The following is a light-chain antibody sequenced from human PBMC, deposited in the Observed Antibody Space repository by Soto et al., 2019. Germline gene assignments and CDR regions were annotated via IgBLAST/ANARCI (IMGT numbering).Light chain of an antibody. CDR2: TAS. J-gene: IGKJ4*01. V-gene: IGKV1-9*01. CDR3: QQLNNYPPLT. Sequence: DFQLTQSPSFLSASVGDRVTITCRASPGISTYLAWYQQKPGKAPKLLIYTASTLQSGVPSRFSGSGSGTEFTLTISSLQPEDFATYYCQQLNNYPPLTFGGGTKVEIK. CDR1: PGISTY.